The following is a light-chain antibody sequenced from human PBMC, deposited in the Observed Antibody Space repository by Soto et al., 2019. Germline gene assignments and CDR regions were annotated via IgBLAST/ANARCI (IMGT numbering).Light chain of an antibody. Sequence: IVMSQSPATLSVSQGERATLSCRASQSVSSNLAWYQQKPGQAPRLLIYGASTRATGIPARFSGSGSGTEFTLTISSLQSEDFAVYYCQQYNNWPPWTFGQGTNVDIK. J-gene: IGKJ1*01. V-gene: IGKV3-15*01. CDR3: QQYNNWPPWT. CDR2: GAS. CDR1: QSVSSN.